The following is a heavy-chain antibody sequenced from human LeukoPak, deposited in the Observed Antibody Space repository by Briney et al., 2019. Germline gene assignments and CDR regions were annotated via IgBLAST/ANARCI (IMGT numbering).Heavy chain of an antibody. V-gene: IGHV3-21*01. D-gene: IGHD3-16*01. Sequence: AGGSLRLSCAASGFTFRSYFMNWVRQAPGKGLEWVSSISSSGTYIYYTDSVKGRFTISRDNAKNSLYLQMSSLRAEDTAVYYCARDHRSMGYYYMDVWGKGTTVTVSS. CDR2: ISSSGTYI. CDR1: GFTFRSYF. J-gene: IGHJ6*03. CDR3: ARDHRSMGYYYMDV.